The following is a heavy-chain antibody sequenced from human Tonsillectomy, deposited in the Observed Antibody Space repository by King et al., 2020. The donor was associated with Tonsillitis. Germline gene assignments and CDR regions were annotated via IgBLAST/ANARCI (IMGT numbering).Heavy chain of an antibody. CDR2: ISGSGGTP. J-gene: IGHJ5*02. CDR1: GFTFGNYA. D-gene: IGHD3-3*01. V-gene: IGHV3-23*04. Sequence: EVQLVESGGGLVQPGGSLRLSCAASGFTFGNYAMSWVRQAPGRGLEWVSAISGSGGTPYYAASVKGRFTVSRDNSQNTLYLQMDSLRAADTAVYYCAKDRKEWLLSWFDPWGQGTLVTVSS. CDR3: AKDRKEWLLSWFDP.